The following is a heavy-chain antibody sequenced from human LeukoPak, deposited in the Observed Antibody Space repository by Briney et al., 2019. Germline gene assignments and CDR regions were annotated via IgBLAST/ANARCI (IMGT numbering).Heavy chain of an antibody. CDR3: ARNEDETHAFDI. CDR2: ISSSSSYI. V-gene: IGHV3-21*01. CDR1: GFTFSSYS. Sequence: PGGSLRLSCAASGFTFSSYSMNWVRQAPGKGLEWVSSISSSSSYIYYGDSVKGRFTISRDNAKNSLYLQMNSLRAEDTAVYYCARNEDETHAFDIWGRGTTVTVSS. J-gene: IGHJ3*02. D-gene: IGHD1-1*01.